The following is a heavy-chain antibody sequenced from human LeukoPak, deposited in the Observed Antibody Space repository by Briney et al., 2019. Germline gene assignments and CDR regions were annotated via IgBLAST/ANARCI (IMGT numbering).Heavy chain of an antibody. CDR2: INHSGST. J-gene: IGHJ4*02. CDR3: ARGLGNWNYKGRKGDFDY. Sequence: PSETLSLTCAVYGGSFSGYYWSWIRQPPGKGLEWIGEINHSGSTNYNPSLKSRVTISVDTSKNQFSLKLSSVTAADTAVYYCARGLGNWNYKGRKGDFDYWGQGTLVTVSS. CDR1: GGSFSGYY. V-gene: IGHV4-34*01. D-gene: IGHD1-7*01.